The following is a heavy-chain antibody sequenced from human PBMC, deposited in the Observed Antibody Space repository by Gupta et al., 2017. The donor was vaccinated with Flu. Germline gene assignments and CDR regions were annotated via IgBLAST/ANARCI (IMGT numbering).Heavy chain of an antibody. J-gene: IGHJ4*02. V-gene: IGHV3-23*01. CDR3: AKDRSGNPAIDY. Sequence: EVPLLESGEGVVQPGESLRLSCVVSGLPFSDYAMNWVRQAPGKGLEWLSTVGAGGDRTYYADSVMGRFTISRDNSKNTIYLQMNSLTGDDTAVYYCAKDRSGNPAIDYWGQGALVTVSA. CDR2: VGAGGDRT. D-gene: IGHD6-13*01. CDR1: GLPFSDYA.